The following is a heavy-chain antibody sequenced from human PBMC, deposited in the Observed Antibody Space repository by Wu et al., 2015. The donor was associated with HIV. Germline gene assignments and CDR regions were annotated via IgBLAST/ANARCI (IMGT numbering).Heavy chain of an antibody. CDR3: VRDSTEDRPNWFDP. V-gene: IGHV1-18*01. D-gene: IGHD6-6*01. J-gene: IGHJ5*02. CDR2: ISGYNGNT. CDR1: GYAFKTYG. Sequence: QVQLVQSGAEVEKSGASLKVSCKASGYAFKTYGISWLRQAPGQGLEWMGWISGYNGNTNYAQNLQGRVTMTTDTSTSTVYMELRSLRSDDTAVYYCVRDSTEDRPNWFDPWGQGTLVIVSS.